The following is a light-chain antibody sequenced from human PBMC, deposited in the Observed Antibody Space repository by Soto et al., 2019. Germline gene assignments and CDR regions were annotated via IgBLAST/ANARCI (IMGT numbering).Light chain of an antibody. J-gene: IGKJ4*01. Sequence: EIGLTRSPGTLSLPPGERATLSCRASQTVTSSNIAWYQQKPGQAPRLLISVASSRATGIPDRFSGSGSGTDFTLAISRLEPDDFAVYYCQQYGTSPLTFGGGTKVEIK. V-gene: IGKV3-20*01. CDR1: QTVTSSN. CDR2: VAS. CDR3: QQYGTSPLT.